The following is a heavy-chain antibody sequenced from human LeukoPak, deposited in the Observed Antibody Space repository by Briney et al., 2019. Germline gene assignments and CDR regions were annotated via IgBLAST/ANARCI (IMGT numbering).Heavy chain of an antibody. CDR3: ARDPCSSTSCYWLGGWWFDP. CDR2: IYYSGST. V-gene: IGHV4-59*08. Sequence: SETLSLTCTVSGGSISSYYWSWIRQPPGKGLEWIGYIYYSGSTNYNPSLKSRVTISVDTSKNQFSLKLSSVTAADTAVYYCARDPCSSTSCYWLGGWWFDPWGQGTLVTVSS. J-gene: IGHJ5*02. D-gene: IGHD2-2*01. CDR1: GGSISSYY.